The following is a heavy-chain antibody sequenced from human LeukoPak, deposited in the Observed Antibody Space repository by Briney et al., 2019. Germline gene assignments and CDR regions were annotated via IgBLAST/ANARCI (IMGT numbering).Heavy chain of an antibody. CDR2: IDPNSGGT. Sequence: ASVKVSCKASGYNFNGYFLHWLRQGPGQGPEWMGWIDPNSGGTIYAQKFQGRVTMTRDTSISTAYMELTRLRSDDTAVYYCAREGGGYCSGGRCYGVDNWGQGALVTVSS. D-gene: IGHD2-15*01. J-gene: IGHJ4*02. CDR3: AREGGGYCSGGRCYGVDN. V-gene: IGHV1-2*02. CDR1: GYNFNGYF.